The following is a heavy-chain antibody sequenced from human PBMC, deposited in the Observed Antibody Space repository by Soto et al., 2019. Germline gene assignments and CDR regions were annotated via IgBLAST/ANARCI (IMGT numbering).Heavy chain of an antibody. V-gene: IGHV1-69*13. CDR1: GGTFSSYA. J-gene: IGHJ4*02. CDR2: IIPIFGTA. CDR3: ARELEGYSYGPYFDY. Sequence: SVKVSCKASGGTFSSYAISWVRQAPGQGLEWMGGIIPIFGTANYAQKFQGRVTITADESTSTAYMELSSLRSEDTAVYYCARELEGYSYGPYFDYWGQGTLVTVSS. D-gene: IGHD5-18*01.